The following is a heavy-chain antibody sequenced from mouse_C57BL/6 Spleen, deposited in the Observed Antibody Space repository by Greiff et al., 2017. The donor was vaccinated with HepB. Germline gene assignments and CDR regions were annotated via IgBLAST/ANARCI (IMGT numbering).Heavy chain of an antibody. J-gene: IGHJ3*01. D-gene: IGHD1-1*02. CDR1: GFTFSSYG. CDR2: ISSGGSYT. Sequence: EVKLVESGGDLVKPGGSLKLSCAASGFTFSSYGMSWVRQTPDKRLEWVATISSGGSYTYYPDSVKGRFTISRDNAKNTLYLKMSSMKSEDTAMYYCARHDGSYGDWFAYWSQGTLVTVAA. CDR3: ARHDGSYGDWFAY. V-gene: IGHV5-6*01.